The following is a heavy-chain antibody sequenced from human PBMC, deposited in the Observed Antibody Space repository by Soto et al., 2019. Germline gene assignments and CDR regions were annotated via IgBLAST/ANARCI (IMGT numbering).Heavy chain of an antibody. CDR2: INPSGGST. Sequence: ASVKVSCKASGYTFTSYYMHWVRQAPGQGLEWMGIINPSGGSTSYAQKFQGRVTMTRDTSTSTVYMELSSLRSEETAVYYCARGSKQQRTLFILPHDAFDIWGQGTMVTVSS. CDR3: ARGSKQQRTLFILPHDAFDI. D-gene: IGHD6-13*01. CDR1: GYTFTSYY. V-gene: IGHV1-46*01. J-gene: IGHJ3*02.